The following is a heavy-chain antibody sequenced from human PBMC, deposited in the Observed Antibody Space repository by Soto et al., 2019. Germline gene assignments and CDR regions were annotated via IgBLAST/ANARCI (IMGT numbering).Heavy chain of an antibody. J-gene: IGHJ3*02. D-gene: IGHD5-12*01. CDR1: GGSVSSGAYY. V-gene: IGHV4-31*03. CDR3: ARARLRAVYAFDI. CDR2: IYYSGST. Sequence: QVQLQESDAGLVKPSQTLPLTCTVSGGSVSSGAYYWTWIRQRPGKGLEWIGYIYYSGSTYYSPSLKSRLSISLDTSKNQFSLRLSSVTAADTAMYYCARARLRAVYAFDIWGQGTMVTVSS.